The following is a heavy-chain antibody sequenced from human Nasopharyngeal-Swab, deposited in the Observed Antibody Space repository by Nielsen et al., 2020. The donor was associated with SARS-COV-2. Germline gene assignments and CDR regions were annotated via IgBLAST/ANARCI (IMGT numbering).Heavy chain of an antibody. Sequence: GESLKISCAASGFTFSSYGMHWVRQAPGKGLEWVAVISYDGSNKYYADSVWGRFTISRDTSKNTVYLQMNTLRADDTALYFCTRGLTGHIVQWNPSPYWGQGTLVTVSS. CDR2: ISYDGSNK. CDR1: GFTFSSYG. J-gene: IGHJ4*02. CDR3: TRGLTGHIVQWNPSPY. D-gene: IGHD1-14*01. V-gene: IGHV3-30*03.